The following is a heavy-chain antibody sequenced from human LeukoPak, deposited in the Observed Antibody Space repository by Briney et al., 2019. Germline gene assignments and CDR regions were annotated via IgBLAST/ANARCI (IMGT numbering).Heavy chain of an antibody. CDR3: ARRGKTSGDYWDYYYYGMDV. CDR2: IYPGDSDT. D-gene: IGHD4-17*01. J-gene: IGHJ6*02. CDR1: GYSFTSYW. Sequence: GESLKISCKGSGYSFTSYWIGWVRQMPGKGLEWMGMIYPGDSDTRYSPSFQGQVTISADKSISTAYLQWSSLKASDTAMYYCARRGKTSGDYWDYYYYGMDVWGQGTTVIVSS. V-gene: IGHV5-51*01.